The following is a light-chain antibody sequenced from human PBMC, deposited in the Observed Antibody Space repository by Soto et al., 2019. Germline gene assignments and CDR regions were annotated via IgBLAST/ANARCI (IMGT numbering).Light chain of an antibody. V-gene: IGKV3-20*01. CDR2: GAS. Sequence: EIVLTQSPVTLSLSPGERATLSCRASHIVSSSYLAWYQQKPGQAPRLLICGASSRATGFPDRFSGSGSGTDFTLTISRLEPDDFAVYYCQQYGSSPGLTFGGGTKVEIK. CDR3: QQYGSSPGLT. CDR1: HIVSSSY. J-gene: IGKJ4*01.